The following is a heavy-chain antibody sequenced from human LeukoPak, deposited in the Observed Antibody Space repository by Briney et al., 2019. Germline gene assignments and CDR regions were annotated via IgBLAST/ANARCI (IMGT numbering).Heavy chain of an antibody. CDR1: GFTFSSYW. D-gene: IGHD3-16*01. V-gene: IGHV3-21*01. Sequence: GGSLRLSCAASGFTFSSYWMSWFRQAPGKGLEWVSSISSSSSYIYYADSVKGRFTISRDNAKNSLYLQMNSLRAEDTAVYYCARDWVHAFDIWGQGTMVTVSS. CDR2: ISSSSSYI. CDR3: ARDWVHAFDI. J-gene: IGHJ3*02.